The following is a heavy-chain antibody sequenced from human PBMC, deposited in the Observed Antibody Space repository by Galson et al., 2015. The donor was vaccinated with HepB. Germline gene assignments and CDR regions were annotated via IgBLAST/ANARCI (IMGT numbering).Heavy chain of an antibody. J-gene: IGHJ4*02. D-gene: IGHD6-19*01. CDR2: MSYDGSNK. CDR1: GFTFSNYG. V-gene: IGHV3-30*18. CDR3: AKDPYLDSALAGTMAGFDY. Sequence: SLRLSCAASGFTFSNYGMHWVRQAPGKGLEWVAVMSYDGSNKYYADSVKGRFTISRDNSKNTLYLQMNSLRAEDKALYYCAKDPYLDSALAGTMAGFDYWGQGTLVTVSS.